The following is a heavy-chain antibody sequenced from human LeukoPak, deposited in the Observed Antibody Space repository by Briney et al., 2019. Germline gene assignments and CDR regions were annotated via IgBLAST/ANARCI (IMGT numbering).Heavy chain of an antibody. Sequence: PGGSLRLSCEASGFNFSDFYMNWIRQAPGKGLEGVAYISPRGRTSYYADSVRGRFTVSRDNAKNSLFLQTTSLSADDTAIYYCARDSIPKMATVVDSWGQGTLVIVSS. CDR2: ISPRGRTS. J-gene: IGHJ4*02. D-gene: IGHD2-21*01. CDR3: ARDSIPKMATVVDS. CDR1: GFNFSDFY. V-gene: IGHV3-11*01.